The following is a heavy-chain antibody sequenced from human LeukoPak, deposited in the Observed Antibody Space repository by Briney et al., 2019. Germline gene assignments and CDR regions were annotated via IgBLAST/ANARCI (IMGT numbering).Heavy chain of an antibody. J-gene: IGHJ5*02. CDR3: ARDAAVYYDFWSGSPYNWFDP. V-gene: IGHV3-21*01. CDR2: ISSSSSYI. Sequence: GGSLRLSCAASGFTLSSYSMNWVRQAPGKGLEWVSSISSSSSYIYYADSVKGRFTISRDNAKNSLYLQMNSLRAEDTAVYYCARDAAVYYDFWSGSPYNWFDPWGQGTLVTVSS. CDR1: GFTLSSYS. D-gene: IGHD3-3*01.